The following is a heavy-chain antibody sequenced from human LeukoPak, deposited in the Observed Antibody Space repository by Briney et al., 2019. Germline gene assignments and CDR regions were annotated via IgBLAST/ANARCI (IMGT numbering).Heavy chain of an antibody. D-gene: IGHD3-10*01. Sequence: SETLSLTCTVSGGSISSYYWSWIRQPPGKGLEWIGYIYYSGSTNYNPSPKSRVTISVDTSKNQFSLKLSSVTAADTAVYYCARGVRGVTLVYFDYWGQGTLVTVSS. CDR3: ARGVRGVTLVYFDY. V-gene: IGHV4-59*01. J-gene: IGHJ4*02. CDR2: IYYSGST. CDR1: GGSISSYY.